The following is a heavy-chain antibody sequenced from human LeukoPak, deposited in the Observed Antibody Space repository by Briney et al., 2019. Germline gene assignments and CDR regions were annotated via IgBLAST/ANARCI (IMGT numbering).Heavy chain of an antibody. CDR3: ARGEPYSSGWYFDY. Sequence: GGSLRLSCAASGFTFSTYIMSWVRQAPGKGLEWVSTISGSGGSTYHEDSVKGRFTISRDNSKNTLYLQMNSLRAEDTAVYYCARGEPYSSGWYFDYWGQGTLVTASS. D-gene: IGHD6-19*01. V-gene: IGHV3-23*01. CDR1: GFTFSTYI. J-gene: IGHJ4*02. CDR2: ISGSGGST.